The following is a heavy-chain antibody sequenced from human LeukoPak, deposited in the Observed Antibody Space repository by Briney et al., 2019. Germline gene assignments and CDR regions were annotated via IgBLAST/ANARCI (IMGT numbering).Heavy chain of an antibody. J-gene: IGHJ2*01. Sequence: SETLSLTCGVYGGSFSGSYWSWIRQPPGEGLEWIGEIHQSGITNYNPSLQSRVAISVDTSKTQFSLMLSSVTAADTAVYYCARVPTGYRYFDLWGRCTVVTVSS. CDR1: GGSFSGSY. CDR3: ARVPTGYRYFDL. D-gene: IGHD2-8*02. V-gene: IGHV4-34*01. CDR2: IHQSGIT.